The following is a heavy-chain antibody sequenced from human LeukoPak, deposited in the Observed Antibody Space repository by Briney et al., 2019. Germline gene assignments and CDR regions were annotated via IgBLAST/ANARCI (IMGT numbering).Heavy chain of an antibody. CDR1: GGSISSGGYY. Sequence: PSETLSLTCTVSGGSISSGGYYWSWLRQHPGKGLEWIGYIYYSGSTYYNPFLKSRVTRSVDTSKNQFSLKLSSVTAADTAVYYCARATPRRYYYGSGSLDYWGQGTLVTVSS. CDR3: ARATPRRYYYGSGSLDY. D-gene: IGHD3-10*01. V-gene: IGHV4-31*03. CDR2: IYYSGST. J-gene: IGHJ4*02.